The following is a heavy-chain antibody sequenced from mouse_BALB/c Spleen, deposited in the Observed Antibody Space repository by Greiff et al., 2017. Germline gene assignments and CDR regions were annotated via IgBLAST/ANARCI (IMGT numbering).Heavy chain of an antibody. CDR3: ARSYYYGSSYYAMDY. CDR1: GYTFTDYV. Sequence: VKVVESGPELVKPGASVKMSCKASGYTFTDYVISWVKQRTGQGLEWIGEIYPGSGSTYYNEKFKGKATLTADKSSNTAYMQLSSLTSEDSAVYFCARSYYYGSSYYAMDYWGQGTSVTVSS. CDR2: IYPGSGST. V-gene: IGHV1-77*01. J-gene: IGHJ4*01. D-gene: IGHD1-1*01.